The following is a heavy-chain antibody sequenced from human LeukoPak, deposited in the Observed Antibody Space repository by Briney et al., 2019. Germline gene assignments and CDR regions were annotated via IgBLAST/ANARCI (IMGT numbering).Heavy chain of an antibody. Sequence: PGGSLRLSCAASGFTVSTNYMAWVRQAPGKGLEWVSLMYSDGGSDFADSVKGRFTISRDNSKNTLYLQMNSLRAEDTAVYYCASGAGYCSGGSCYSDKYMPYYYYGMDVWGQGTTVTVSS. CDR3: ASGAGYCSGGSCYSDKYMPYYYYGMDV. V-gene: IGHV3-53*01. D-gene: IGHD2-15*01. CDR1: GFTVSTNY. CDR2: MYSDGGS. J-gene: IGHJ6*02.